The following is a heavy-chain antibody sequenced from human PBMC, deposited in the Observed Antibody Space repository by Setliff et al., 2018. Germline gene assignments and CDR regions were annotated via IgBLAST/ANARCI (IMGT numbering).Heavy chain of an antibody. CDR2: IYPKDSDT. D-gene: IGHD2-8*01. Sequence: GESLKISCKASGYTFSSHWIAWVRQMPGKGLEWMGLIYPKDSDTTYSPSFQGQVTISVDKSASTAYLQWDSLKASDTAMYYCAREMADDAFDIWGQGTMVTVSS. CDR3: AREMADDAFDI. CDR1: GYTFSSHW. J-gene: IGHJ3*02. V-gene: IGHV5-51*01.